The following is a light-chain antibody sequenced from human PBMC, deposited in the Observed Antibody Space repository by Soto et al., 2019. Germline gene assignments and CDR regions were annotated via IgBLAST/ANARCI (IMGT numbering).Light chain of an antibody. V-gene: IGLV2-14*01. J-gene: IGLJ2*01. CDR1: SSDVGGYNY. CDR3: SSYTSSSTLVV. CDR2: DVS. Sequence: QSVLTQPASVSRSPGQSITISCTGTSSDVGGYNYVSWYQQHPGKAPKLVIYDVSNRPSGVSNRFSGSKSGNTASLTISGLQAEDEADYYCSSYTSSSTLVVFGGGTKLTVL.